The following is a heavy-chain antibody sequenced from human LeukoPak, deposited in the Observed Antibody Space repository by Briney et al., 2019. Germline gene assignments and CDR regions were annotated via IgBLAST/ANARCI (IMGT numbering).Heavy chain of an antibody. J-gene: IGHJ4*02. CDR3: ASPPATIFGVVITPYFDY. Sequence: GGSLRLSCAASGFTFSTYGMHWVRQAPGKGLAWVAFIRYDGRNKYYADSVKGRFTISRDNSKNTLYLQMNSLRAEDTAVYYCASPPATIFGVVITPYFDYWGQGTLVTVSS. D-gene: IGHD3-3*01. CDR2: IRYDGRNK. V-gene: IGHV3-30*02. CDR1: GFTFSTYG.